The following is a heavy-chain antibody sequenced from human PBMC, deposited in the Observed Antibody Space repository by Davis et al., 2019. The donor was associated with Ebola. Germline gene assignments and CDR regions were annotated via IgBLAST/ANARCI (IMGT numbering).Heavy chain of an antibody. J-gene: IGHJ4*02. Sequence: GESLKISCAASGFTFSSYAMSWVRQAPGKGLEWVSAISGSGGSTYYADSVKGRFTISRDNSKNTLYLQMNSLRAEDTAVYYCAKGPTTVTTVYYFDYWGQGTLVTVSS. CDR3: AKGPTTVTTVYYFDY. V-gene: IGHV3-23*01. CDR2: ISGSGGST. CDR1: GFTFSSYA. D-gene: IGHD4-17*01.